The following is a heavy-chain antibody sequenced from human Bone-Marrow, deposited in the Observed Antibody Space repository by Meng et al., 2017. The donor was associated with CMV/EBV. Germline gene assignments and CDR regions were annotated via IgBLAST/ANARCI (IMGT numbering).Heavy chain of an antibody. CDR2: ISGSGGST. J-gene: IGHJ6*02. Sequence: GGSLRLSCAASGFTFSSYAMSWVRQAPGKGLEWVSAISGSGGSTYYADSVKGRFTISRDNSKNTLDLQMNSLRAEDTAVYYCAKDLGYAYYYGMDVWGQGTTVTVSS. D-gene: IGHD2-8*01. V-gene: IGHV3-23*01. CDR1: GFTFSSYA. CDR3: AKDLGYAYYYGMDV.